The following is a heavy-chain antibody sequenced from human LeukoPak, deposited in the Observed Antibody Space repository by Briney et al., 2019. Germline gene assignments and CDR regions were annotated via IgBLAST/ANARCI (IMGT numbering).Heavy chain of an antibody. V-gene: IGHV4-59*01. J-gene: IGHJ4*02. CDR3: ARAVADYYFDY. CDR2: ICYSGST. D-gene: IGHD6-19*01. CDR1: GGPISSYY. Sequence: KPSETLSLTCTVSGGPISSYYWSWIRQPPGKGLEWIGYICYSGSTNYNPSLKSRVTISVDTSKNQFSLKLSSVTAADTAVYYCARAVADYYFDYWGQGTLVTVSS.